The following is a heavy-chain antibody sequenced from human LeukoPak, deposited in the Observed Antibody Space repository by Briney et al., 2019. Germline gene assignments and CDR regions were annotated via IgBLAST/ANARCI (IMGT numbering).Heavy chain of an antibody. V-gene: IGHV3-23*01. D-gene: IGHD2-8*01. Sequence: AGGSLRLSCATSGFPFSDFSMSWVRQAPGKGLEWISTTNSGRTSTYYAESVKGRFTISRDNSKNTLYLQMSSLRVEDTAVYYCAKQSYARSLGEGGPGTLVSVSS. CDR3: AKQSYARSLGE. CDR2: TNSGRTST. CDR1: GFPFSDFS. J-gene: IGHJ4*02.